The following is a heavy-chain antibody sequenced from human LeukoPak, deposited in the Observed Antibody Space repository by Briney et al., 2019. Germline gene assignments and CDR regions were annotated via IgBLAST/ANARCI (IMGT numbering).Heavy chain of an antibody. V-gene: IGHV3-43*02. J-gene: IGHJ3*02. D-gene: IGHD2-21*02. CDR3: AKTYCGGDCYSRALAFDI. Sequence: GGPLRLSCPAYGFTFDDYAMHWVRQAPGKGLEWVSLISGDGGSTYYADSVKGRFNISRDNSKNSLYLQMNSLRTEDTALYYCAKTYCGGDCYSRALAFDIWGQGTMVTVSS. CDR1: GFTFDDYA. CDR2: ISGDGGST.